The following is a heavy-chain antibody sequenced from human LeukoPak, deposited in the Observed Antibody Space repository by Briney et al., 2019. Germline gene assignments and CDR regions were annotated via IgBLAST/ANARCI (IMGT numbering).Heavy chain of an antibody. CDR3: ARVRVVSYYGMDV. CDR2: IKHDGSEK. Sequence: GGSLRLSCAASGFTFSSYWMSWVRQAPGKGLEWVANIKHDGSEKYHVDSVKGRFTISRDNAKESLYLQMNSLRAEDTAVYYCARVRVVSYYGMDVWGQGTTVIVSS. J-gene: IGHJ6*02. CDR1: GFTFSSYW. V-gene: IGHV3-7*05.